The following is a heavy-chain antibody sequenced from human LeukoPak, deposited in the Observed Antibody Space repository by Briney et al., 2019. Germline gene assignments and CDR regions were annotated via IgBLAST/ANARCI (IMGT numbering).Heavy chain of an antibody. J-gene: IGHJ4*02. CDR2: IKSRTDGGTT. CDR1: GFTFSRFG. CDR3: TTSDYYDSSGYYYGYYFDY. Sequence: GGSLRLSCAASGFTFSRFGMNWVRQAPGKGLEWVGRIKSRTDGGTTDYAAPVKGRFTISRDDSKNTLYLQMNSLKTEDTAVYYCTTSDYYDSSGYYYGYYFDYWGQGTLVTVSS. V-gene: IGHV3-15*07. D-gene: IGHD3-22*01.